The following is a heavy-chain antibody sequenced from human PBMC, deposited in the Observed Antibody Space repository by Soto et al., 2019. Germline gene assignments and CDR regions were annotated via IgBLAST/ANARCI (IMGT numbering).Heavy chain of an antibody. Sequence: QVQLVQSGAEVKKRGASVKVSCKASGYMFNSYGMSWLRQAPGQGLEWIGWISGYNGKTDLAQKFQGRVTMSTEASTGTVYMELTSLRFDDAALYYCARDETYTAGWYFEHWGQGTLVTVPS. J-gene: IGHJ4*02. CDR2: ISGYNGKT. V-gene: IGHV1-18*01. D-gene: IGHD6-19*01. CDR1: GYMFNSYG. CDR3: ARDETYTAGWYFEH.